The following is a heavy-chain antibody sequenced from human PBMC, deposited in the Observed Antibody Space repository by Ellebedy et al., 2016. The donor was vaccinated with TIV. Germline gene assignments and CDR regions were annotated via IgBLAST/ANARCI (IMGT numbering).Heavy chain of an antibody. Sequence: SETLSLTXIVSGGSVSSSSYYWGWIRQPPGKGLEWIGSIYYSGSTYYNPSLKSRVTISVDTSKNQFSLRLTSVTAPDTAVYYCTRHLLLQLEAFDIWGQGTVVTVSS. CDR1: GGSVSSSSYY. J-gene: IGHJ3*02. D-gene: IGHD1-1*01. CDR3: TRHLLLQLEAFDI. V-gene: IGHV4-39*01. CDR2: IYYSGST.